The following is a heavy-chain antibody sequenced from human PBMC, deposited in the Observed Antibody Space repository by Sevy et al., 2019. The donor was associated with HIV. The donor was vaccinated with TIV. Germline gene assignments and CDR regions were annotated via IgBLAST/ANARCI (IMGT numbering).Heavy chain of an antibody. Sequence: GGSLRLACAASGFSVNSNYMTWVRQAPGKGLEGVSVIYSDETTYHADSVKDRFTISRDNSKNMLYLQMSSLRAEDTAIYYCARGKSGYGYALNYWDQGTLVTVSS. CDR2: IYSDETT. CDR3: ARGKSGYGYALNY. D-gene: IGHD5-18*01. CDR1: GFSVNSNY. V-gene: IGHV3-66*01. J-gene: IGHJ4*02.